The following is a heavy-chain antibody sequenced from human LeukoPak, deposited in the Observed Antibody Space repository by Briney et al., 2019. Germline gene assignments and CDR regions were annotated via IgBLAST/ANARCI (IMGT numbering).Heavy chain of an antibody. CDR3: AKGGGSGYYDASGYCLDY. V-gene: IGHV3-30*18. Sequence: PGRSLSLSCAASGFTFSIYGMHWVRQAPGKGLEWVAIISFDGGKEYYADSVKGRFTNSRDNSKSTLYLQMNSLGAEDTAVYYCAKGGGSGYYDASGYCLDYWGQGTLVTISS. CDR2: ISFDGGKE. J-gene: IGHJ4*02. CDR1: GFTFSIYG. D-gene: IGHD3-22*01.